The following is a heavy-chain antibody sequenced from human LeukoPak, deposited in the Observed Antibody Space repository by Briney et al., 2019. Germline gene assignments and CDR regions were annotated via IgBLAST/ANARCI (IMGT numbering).Heavy chain of an antibody. CDR3: AKSDCGTIGCKRLHY. V-gene: IGHV3-23*01. Sequence: GGSLRLSCAASGFTFSNYAMHWVRQAPGKGLEWVSAISGSDGNTYYADSVKGRFTISRDNSKNTLCLQMSSLRAEDTALFYCAKSDCGTIGCKRLHYWGQGTLVTVSS. CDR1: GFTFSNYA. D-gene: IGHD4/OR15-4a*01. CDR2: ISGSDGNT. J-gene: IGHJ4*02.